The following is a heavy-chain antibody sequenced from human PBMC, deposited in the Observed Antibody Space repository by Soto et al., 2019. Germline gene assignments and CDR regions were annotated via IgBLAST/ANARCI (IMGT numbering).Heavy chain of an antibody. J-gene: IGHJ4*02. V-gene: IGHV3-23*01. CDR2: ISNSGDST. CDR1: GFTFSSYA. CDR3: ARDPSTGSADY. D-gene: IGHD3-9*01. Sequence: PGGSLRLSCVASGFTFSSYALNWVRQAPGKGLEWVSTISNSGDSTYYADSVKGRFTVSRDNSKNTLYLQMNSLRAEDTAVYYCARDPSTGSADYWGQGTLVTAPQ.